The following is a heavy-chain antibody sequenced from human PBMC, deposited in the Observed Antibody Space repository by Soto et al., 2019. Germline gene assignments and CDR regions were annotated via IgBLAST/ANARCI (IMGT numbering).Heavy chain of an antibody. CDR2: VYHSGGT. Sequence: PSETLCLTCAVSGDSISSGHWWSWVRQPPGEGLEWIGEVYHSGGTNYNPSLKSRVTISVDTSKNQFSLKLSSVTAADTAVYYCARQPYDSSGNRFDYWGQGTPVTVSS. CDR1: GDSISSGHW. CDR3: ARQPYDSSGNRFDY. V-gene: IGHV4-4*02. J-gene: IGHJ4*02. D-gene: IGHD3-22*01.